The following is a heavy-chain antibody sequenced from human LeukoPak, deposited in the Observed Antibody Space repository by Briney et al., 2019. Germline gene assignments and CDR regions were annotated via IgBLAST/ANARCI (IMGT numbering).Heavy chain of an antibody. D-gene: IGHD3-9*01. J-gene: IGHJ4*02. CDR1: GFTFSGYG. CDR3: ARVFNDILTGYPPPFDY. CDR2: ISYDGSVK. Sequence: GGSLRLSCAASGFTFSGYGMHWVRQAPGKELEWVAVISYDGSVKYYADSVKGRFTISRDNSKNTLYLQMNSLRAEDTAVYYCARVFNDILTGYPPPFDYWGQGTLVTVSS. V-gene: IGHV3-30*19.